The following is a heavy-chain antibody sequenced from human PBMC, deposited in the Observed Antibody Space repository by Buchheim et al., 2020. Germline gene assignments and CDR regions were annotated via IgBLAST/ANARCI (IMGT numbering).Heavy chain of an antibody. CDR2: TKNKAHDYTT. V-gene: IGHV3-72*01. CDR1: GFTSSDHY. D-gene: IGHD3-22*01. J-gene: IGHJ1*01. Sequence: EVRLVESGGDLVQPGGSLRLSCVGSGFTSSDHYMDWVRQAPGKGLEWVGRTKNKAHDYTTQYAASVKGRFTISRDVAENSLYLQMNSLKTEDTAVYYCARDSYDSSGYSLTAEYFQHWGQGTL. CDR3: ARDSYDSSGYSLTAEYFQH.